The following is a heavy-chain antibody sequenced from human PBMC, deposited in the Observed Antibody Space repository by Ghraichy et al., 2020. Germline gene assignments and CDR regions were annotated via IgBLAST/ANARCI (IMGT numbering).Heavy chain of an antibody. CDR1: GGSIKTYY. Sequence: SETLSLTCTVSGGSIKTYYWSWIRQSPGKGLEWIGYIHSSGSTKSNPSLKSRVNMSVDMSERQLSLKLRLVAAADTAVYYCARHRCGGYACYPHWNFDYWGQGTRVTVSS. CDR2: IHSSGST. CDR3: ARHRCGGYACYPHWNFDY. V-gene: IGHV4-59*08. D-gene: IGHD2-21*01. J-gene: IGHJ4*02.